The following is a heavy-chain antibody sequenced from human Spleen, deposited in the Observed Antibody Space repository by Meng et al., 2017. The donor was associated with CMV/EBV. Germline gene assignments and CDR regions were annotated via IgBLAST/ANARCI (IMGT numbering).Heavy chain of an antibody. CDR1: GFTFNNYG. Sequence: GGSLRLSCAASGFTFNNYGMHWVRQAPGKGLEWVAVISYDGSNAYHADFVKGRFTISRDNSKNTLHLQMSSLRAEDTAVYYCARSSYSYDSSGSPGGNWGQGTLVTVSS. J-gene: IGHJ4*02. CDR3: ARSSYSYDSSGSPGGN. D-gene: IGHD3-22*01. V-gene: IGHV3-30*03. CDR2: ISYDGSNA.